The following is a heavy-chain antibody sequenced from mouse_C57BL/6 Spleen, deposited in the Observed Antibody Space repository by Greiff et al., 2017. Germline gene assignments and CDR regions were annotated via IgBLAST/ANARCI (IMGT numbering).Heavy chain of an antibody. Sequence: EVKLVESGGGLVKPGGSLKLSCAASGFTFSSYAMSWVRQTPDKRLEWVATISDGGSYTYYPDNVKGRFTISRDNAKNNLYLQMSHLKSEDTAMYYCAKYGSSPWFAYWGKGTLGTVSA. CDR3: AKYGSSPWFAY. CDR1: GFTFSSYA. J-gene: IGHJ3*01. V-gene: IGHV5-4*03. D-gene: IGHD1-1*01. CDR2: ISDGGSYT.